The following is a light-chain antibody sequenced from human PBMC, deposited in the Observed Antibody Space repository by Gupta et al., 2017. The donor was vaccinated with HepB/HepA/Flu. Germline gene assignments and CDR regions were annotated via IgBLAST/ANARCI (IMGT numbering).Light chain of an antibody. Sequence: SSELTQDPAVSVAVGQTVRITCQGDSLRNYYANWYQQKPGQAPVLVIYDKNNRPSGIPDRFSGSSSGNTASLTITGAQAEDEADYYCNSRDSSGNHEVFGGGTKLTVL. CDR1: SLRNYY. J-gene: IGLJ2*01. V-gene: IGLV3-19*01. CDR2: DKN. CDR3: NSRDSSGNHEV.